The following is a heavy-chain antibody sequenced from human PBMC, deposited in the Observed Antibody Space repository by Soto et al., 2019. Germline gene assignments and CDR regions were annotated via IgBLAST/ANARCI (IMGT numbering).Heavy chain of an antibody. V-gene: IGHV3-30-3*01. CDR2: ISYDGSNK. CDR3: ARDYGAARPYDY. J-gene: IGHJ4*02. CDR1: GFTFSSYA. Sequence: VGSLRLSCAASGFTFSSYAMHWVRQAPGKGLEWVAVISYDGSNKYYADSVKGRFTISRDNSKNTLYLQMNSLRAEDTAVYYCARDYGAARPYDYWGQGTLVTVSS. D-gene: IGHD6-6*01.